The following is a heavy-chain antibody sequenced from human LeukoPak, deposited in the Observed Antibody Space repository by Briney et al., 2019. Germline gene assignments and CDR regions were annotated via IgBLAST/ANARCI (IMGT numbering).Heavy chain of an antibody. D-gene: IGHD3-10*01. CDR2: IYSGGST. V-gene: IGHV3-53*01. J-gene: IGHJ3*02. Sequence: PGGSLRLSCAASGFTVTSNYMSWVRQAPGKGLEWVSAIYSGGSTYYGDSVKGRFTISRDNSENRLYLQMNSLRAEDTAVYYCARPSRVTTPDRAFDIWGQGTMVTVSS. CDR1: GFTVTSNY. CDR3: ARPSRVTTPDRAFDI.